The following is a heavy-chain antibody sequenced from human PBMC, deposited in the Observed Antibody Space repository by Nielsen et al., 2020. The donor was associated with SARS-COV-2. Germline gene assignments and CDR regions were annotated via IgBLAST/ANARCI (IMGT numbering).Heavy chain of an antibody. CDR1: GFTFSDYY. V-gene: IGHV3-11*04. CDR2: ISSSGSTI. D-gene: IGHD3-3*01. J-gene: IGHJ6*02. Sequence: GESLKISCAASGFTFSDYYMSWIRQAPGKGLEWVSYISSSGSTIYYADSVKGRFTISRDNAKNSLYLQMNSLRAEDTAVYYCAREPNYDFWSGYYTYYYYGMDVWGQGTTVTVSS. CDR3: AREPNYDFWSGYYTYYYYGMDV.